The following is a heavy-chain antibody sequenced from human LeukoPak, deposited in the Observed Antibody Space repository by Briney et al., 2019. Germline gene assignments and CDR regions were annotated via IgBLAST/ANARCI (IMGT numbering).Heavy chain of an antibody. CDR1: GLTFSRDW. CDR2: IKQDGGET. J-gene: IGHJ5*02. Sequence: GGSLRLSCEGFGLTFSRDWMSWVRQAPGKGLEWVANIKQDGGETYYGDSVKGRFTISRDNSKNTLYLQMNSLRAEDTAVYYCARDCSSTSCYRGGFDPWGQGTLVTVSS. D-gene: IGHD2-2*02. CDR3: ARDCSSTSCYRGGFDP. V-gene: IGHV3-7*01.